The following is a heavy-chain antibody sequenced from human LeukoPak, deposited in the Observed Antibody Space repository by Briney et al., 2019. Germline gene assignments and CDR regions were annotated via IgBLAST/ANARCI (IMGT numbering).Heavy chain of an antibody. CDR3: ARHGYPTTPENWFDP. CDR2: IYPGDSDT. Sequence: GESLKISCKGSGYSFTSYWIGWVRQMPGKGLEWMGIIYPGDSDTRYSPSFQGQVTISADKSISTAYLQWSSLTASDTAMYYCARHGYPTTPENWFDPWGQGTLVTVSS. D-gene: IGHD4-11*01. V-gene: IGHV5-51*01. J-gene: IGHJ5*02. CDR1: GYSFTSYW.